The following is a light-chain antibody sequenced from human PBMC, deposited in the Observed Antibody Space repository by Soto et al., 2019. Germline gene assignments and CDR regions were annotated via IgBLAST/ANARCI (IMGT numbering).Light chain of an antibody. V-gene: IGKV1D-16*01. CDR2: AAS. J-gene: IGKJ1*01. Sequence: DTPMTQPQSSLSVSLGDTVKITCRSSQDVGRWLSWYQQKPGKAPKILIFAASSLQSGVPSRFSGSGSGTDFTLTITSLQSEDFATYYCQQYNSYSLTFGQGTKVDI. CDR1: QDVGRW. CDR3: QQYNSYSLT.